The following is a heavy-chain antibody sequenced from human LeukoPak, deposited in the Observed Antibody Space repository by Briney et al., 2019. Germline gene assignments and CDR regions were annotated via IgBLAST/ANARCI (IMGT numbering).Heavy chain of an antibody. J-gene: IGHJ4*02. CDR2: IKQDGSEK. CDR1: GFTFSSYW. V-gene: IGHV3-7*01. D-gene: IGHD3-10*01. Sequence: GESLKISCAASGFTFSSYWMSWVRQAPGKGLESVANIKQDGSEKYYVDSVKGRFTISRDNAKNSLYLQMNSLRAEDTAVYYCARGDQITMVRGVTPFDYWGQGTLVTVSS. CDR3: ARGDQITMVRGVTPFDY.